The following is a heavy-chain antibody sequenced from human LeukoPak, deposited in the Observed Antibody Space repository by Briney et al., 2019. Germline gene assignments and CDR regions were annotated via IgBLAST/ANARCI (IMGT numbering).Heavy chain of an antibody. CDR2: IKQDESEQ. J-gene: IGHJ3*02. Sequence: RPGGSLRLSCAASGFTFSRYWMSWVRQAPGKGLEWVANIKQDESEQYYVDSVKGRFTISRDNAKNSLYLQMNSLRAEDTAVYYCARDGGTAMVQNDAFDIWGQGTMVTDSS. D-gene: IGHD5-18*01. V-gene: IGHV3-7*03. CDR1: GFTFSRYW. CDR3: ARDGGTAMVQNDAFDI.